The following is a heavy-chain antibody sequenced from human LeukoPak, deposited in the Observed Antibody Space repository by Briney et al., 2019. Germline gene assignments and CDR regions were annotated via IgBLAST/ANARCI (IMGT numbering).Heavy chain of an antibody. V-gene: IGHV1-2*02. J-gene: IGHJ5*02. D-gene: IGHD3-9*01. CDR1: GYTFTGYY. CDR2: INPNSGGT. CDR3: ARDRNDILTGVRFENWFDP. Sequence: EASVKVSCKASGYTFTGYYMHWVRQAPGQGLEWMGWINPNSGGTNYAQKFQGRVTMTRDTSISTAYMELSRLRSDDTAVYYCARDRNDILTGVRFENWFDPWGQGTLVTVSS.